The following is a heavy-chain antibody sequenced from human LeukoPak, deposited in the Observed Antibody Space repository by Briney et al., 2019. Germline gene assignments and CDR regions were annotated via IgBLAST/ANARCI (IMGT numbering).Heavy chain of an antibody. Sequence: GGSLKLPVAASGLPFSGFSMNGVGQAPGKGRGGVSSIISSSSYIYYADSVKGRFTISRDNAKNSLYLQMNSLRAEDTAVYYCARSPIVVVTASPTYFDYWGQGTLVTVSS. V-gene: IGHV3-21*01. J-gene: IGHJ4*02. D-gene: IGHD2-21*02. CDR3: ARSPIVVVTASPTYFDY. CDR2: IISSSSYI. CDR1: GLPFSGFS.